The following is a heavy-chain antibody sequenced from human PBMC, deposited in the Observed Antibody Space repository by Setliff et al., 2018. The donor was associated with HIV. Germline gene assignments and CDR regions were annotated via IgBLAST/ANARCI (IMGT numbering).Heavy chain of an antibody. Sequence: LTCAVSGYSISSGYYWGWIRQPPGKGLEWIGSIYHSGSTYYNPSLKSRVTISVETSKNQVSLKLSSVTAADTAVYYCASSHMGYSSSSGAFDIWGQGTMVTVSS. CDR1: GYSISSGYY. D-gene: IGHD6-6*01. CDR2: IYHSGST. CDR3: ASSHMGYSSSSGAFDI. J-gene: IGHJ3*02. V-gene: IGHV4-38-2*01.